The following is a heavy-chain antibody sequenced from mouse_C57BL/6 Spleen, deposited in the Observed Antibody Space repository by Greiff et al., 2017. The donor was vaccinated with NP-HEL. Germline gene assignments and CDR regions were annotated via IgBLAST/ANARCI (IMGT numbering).Heavy chain of an antibody. J-gene: IGHJ4*01. Sequence: QVQLQQPGAELVKPGASVKLSCKASGYTFTSYWMHWVKQRPGHGLEWIGMIHHNSGSTNYNEKFKSKATLTVDKSSSTAYMQLSSLTSEDSAVYCGARSDGNCDMDFWGPGTSVTVSS. D-gene: IGHD2-1*01. CDR2: IHHNSGST. CDR3: ARSDGNCDMDF. CDR1: GYTFTSYW. V-gene: IGHV1-64*01.